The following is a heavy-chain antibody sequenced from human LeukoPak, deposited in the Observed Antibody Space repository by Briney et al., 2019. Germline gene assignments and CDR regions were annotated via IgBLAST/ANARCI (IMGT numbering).Heavy chain of an antibody. Sequence: SETLSLTCTVSGGSISSYYWSWIRQPAGKGLEWIGRINTSGSTNYNPSLKSRVTMSVDTPKNQFSLKLSSVTAADTAVYYCARGRNYYDSSGSHFDYWGQGTLVTVSS. CDR2: INTSGST. J-gene: IGHJ4*02. CDR3: ARGRNYYDSSGSHFDY. V-gene: IGHV4-4*07. CDR1: GGSISSYY. D-gene: IGHD3-22*01.